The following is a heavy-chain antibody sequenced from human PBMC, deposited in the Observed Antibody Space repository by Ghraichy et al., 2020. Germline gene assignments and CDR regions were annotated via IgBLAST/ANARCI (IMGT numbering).Heavy chain of an antibody. CDR2: IRSNAYGGTT. CDR3: TGAPTSRYSGYDWDY. J-gene: IGHJ4*02. D-gene: IGHD5-12*01. CDR1: GFSFGDYV. Sequence: GGSLRLSCTVSGFSFGDYVVSWFRQAPGKGLEWVGFIRSNAYGGTTEYAASVKDRFTISRDDSKSIAYLQMNSLKTEDTAVYYCTGAPTSRYSGYDWDYWGQGTLVTVSS. V-gene: IGHV3-49*03.